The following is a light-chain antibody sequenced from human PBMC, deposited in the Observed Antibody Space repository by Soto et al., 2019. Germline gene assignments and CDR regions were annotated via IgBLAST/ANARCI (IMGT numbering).Light chain of an antibody. CDR1: HDIGNS. CDR2: DAY. CDR3: QKSDHLPL. J-gene: IGKJ3*01. V-gene: IGKV1-33*01. Sequence: DNQMTQSPPSLSASVGDRVTITCQASHDIGNSLNWYQDKPGQAPKLVIYDAYNLETGVPSTFSGSGYGTDFTFTISSLRPEDIATYYCQKSDHLPLFGPGTKVDI.